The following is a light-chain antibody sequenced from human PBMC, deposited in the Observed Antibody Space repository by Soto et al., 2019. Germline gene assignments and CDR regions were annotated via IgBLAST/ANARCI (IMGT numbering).Light chain of an antibody. CDR3: QQYGSSPWT. J-gene: IGKJ1*01. CDR1: QSVSSSY. V-gene: IGKV3-20*01. Sequence: EIVLTQSPGTLSLSPGERATLSCRASQSVSSSYLAWYQQKPGQAPRLLIYGASSRATGIPDRFSGSGSGIDFTLTISRLEPEDFAVYYCQQYGSSPWTFGPGTKVEIK. CDR2: GAS.